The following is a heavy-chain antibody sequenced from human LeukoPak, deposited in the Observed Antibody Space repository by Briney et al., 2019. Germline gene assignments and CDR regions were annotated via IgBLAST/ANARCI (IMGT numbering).Heavy chain of an antibody. J-gene: IGHJ6*02. CDR3: ARDSAIKYYDFWSAQMPIQGGMDV. V-gene: IGHV3-33*01. D-gene: IGHD3-3*01. CDR1: GFTFSSYG. CDR2: IWYDGSNK. Sequence: PGGSLRLSCAASGFTFSSYGMHWVRQAPGKGQEWVAVIWYDGSNKYYADSVKGRFTISRDNSKNTLYLQMNSLRAEDTAVYYCARDSAIKYYDFWSAQMPIQGGMDVWGQGTTVTVSS.